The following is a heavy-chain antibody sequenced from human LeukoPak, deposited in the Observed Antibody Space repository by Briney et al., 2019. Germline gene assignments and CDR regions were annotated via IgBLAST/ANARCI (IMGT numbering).Heavy chain of an antibody. CDR1: GFTFSIIG. J-gene: IGHJ4*02. V-gene: IGHV3-23*01. Sequence: GGCLRLSCAADGFTFSIIGMSWVRQAPGKGLEWVSTINEGGEDTYYANSVKGRFTVSRDNSRNTLYLQMNSLRVEDTAVYYCAKSGWLDNLGQGTLVTVSS. CDR3: AKSGWLDN. CDR2: INEGGEDT. D-gene: IGHD6-19*01.